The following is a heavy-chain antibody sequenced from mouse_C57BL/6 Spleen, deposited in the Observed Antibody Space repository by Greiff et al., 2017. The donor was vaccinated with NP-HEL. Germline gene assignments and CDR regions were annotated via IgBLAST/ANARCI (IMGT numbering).Heavy chain of an antibody. CDR2: IYPGDGDT. J-gene: IGHJ4*01. V-gene: IGHV1-82*01. Sequence: VQLQQSGPELVKPGASVKISCKASGYAFSSSWMNWVKQRPGQGLEWIGRIYPGDGDTNYNGKFKGKATLTADKSSSTAYMQLSSLTSEDSAVYYGARRDSGYAKDYWGQGTSVTVSS. CDR1: GYAFSSSW. CDR3: ARRDSGYAKDY.